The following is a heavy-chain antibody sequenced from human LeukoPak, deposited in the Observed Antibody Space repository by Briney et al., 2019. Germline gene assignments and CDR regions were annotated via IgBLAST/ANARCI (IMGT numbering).Heavy chain of an antibody. CDR1: GFTFSSYA. D-gene: IGHD3-9*01. CDR2: ISYDGSKK. CDR3: ARGYYDILPVFYIPFQGMDN. Sequence: PGGSLRLSCGASGFTFSSYAMHWVRQAPGKGLEWVAVISYDGSKKYYADSVKGRFTISRDNSKNTLYLQMNSLRAEHTAVYHCARGYYDILPVFYIPFQGMDNWGQEPLVTVSS. V-gene: IGHV3-30*01. J-gene: IGHJ4*02.